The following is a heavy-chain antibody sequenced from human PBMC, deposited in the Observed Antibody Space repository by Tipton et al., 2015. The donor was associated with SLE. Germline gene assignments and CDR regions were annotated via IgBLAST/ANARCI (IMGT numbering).Heavy chain of an antibody. CDR1: GVSISDHS. V-gene: IGHV4-59*08. Sequence: TLSLTCTVSGVSISDHSWGWIRQPPGKGLEWIGYISYSGRSNYNPSLKSQVTISLDTSKNQVSLKVSSVTAADTAVYYCARSSWYDFWSGYYSERYFDLWGRGTLVTVSS. D-gene: IGHD3-3*01. J-gene: IGHJ2*01. CDR2: ISYSGRS. CDR3: ARSSWYDFWSGYYSERYFDL.